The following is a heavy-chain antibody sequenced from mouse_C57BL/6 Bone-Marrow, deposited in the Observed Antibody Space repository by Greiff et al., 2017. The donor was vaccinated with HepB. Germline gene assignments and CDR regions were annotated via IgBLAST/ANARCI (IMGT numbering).Heavy chain of an antibody. CDR3: AKDYYGSSGEFAY. CDR1: GYTFTSYW. J-gene: IGHJ3*01. D-gene: IGHD1-1*01. CDR2: IYPSDSET. Sequence: VQLQQPGAELVRPGSSVKLSCKASGYTFTSYWMDWVKQRPGQGLEWIGNIYPSDSETHYNQKFKDKATLTVDKSSSTAYMQLSSLTSEDSAVYYCAKDYYGSSGEFAYWGKGTLVTVSA. V-gene: IGHV1-61*01.